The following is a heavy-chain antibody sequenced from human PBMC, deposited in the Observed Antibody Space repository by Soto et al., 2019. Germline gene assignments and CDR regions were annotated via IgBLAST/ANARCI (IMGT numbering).Heavy chain of an antibody. CDR2: IYYSGNT. J-gene: IGHJ6*03. Sequence: PSETLSLTCTVSGCSIGSGGYYWSWIRQHPGKGLEWIGYIYYSGNTFYNPSLKSRITMSVDTSKNQFSLKLTSVTAADTAVYYCARGPGYDFWSGYYTGYYYMDVWGKETTVTLSS. V-gene: IGHV4-31*02. CDR3: ARGPGYDFWSGYYTGYYYMDV. D-gene: IGHD3-3*01. CDR1: GCSIGSGGYY.